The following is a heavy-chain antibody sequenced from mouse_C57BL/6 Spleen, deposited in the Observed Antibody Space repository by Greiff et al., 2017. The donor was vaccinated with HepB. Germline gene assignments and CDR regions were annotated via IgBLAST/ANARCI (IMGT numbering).Heavy chain of an antibody. CDR2: ISSGGDYI. D-gene: IGHD2-3*01. Sequence: EVQLQQSGEGLVKPGGSLKLSCAASGFTFSSYAMSWVRQTPEKRLEWVAYISSGGDYIYYADTVKGRFTISRDNARNTLYLQMSSLKSEDTAMYYCTRGGYYPWFAYWGQGTLVTVSA. CDR1: GFTFSSYA. J-gene: IGHJ3*01. CDR3: TRGGYYPWFAY. V-gene: IGHV5-9-1*02.